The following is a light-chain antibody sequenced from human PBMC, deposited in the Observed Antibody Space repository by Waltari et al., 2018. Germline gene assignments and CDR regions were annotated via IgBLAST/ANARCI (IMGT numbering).Light chain of an antibody. J-gene: IGKJ2*01. CDR2: RVS. CDR1: QSLVNVDGNTY. CDR3: MQGTRWPYT. Sequence: DVVMPQSPLSQAVTLGQPASISCRSSQSLVNVDGNTYLSWFHQRPGQSPRLLIYRVSYRDSGGPDRVSGSGSGTDFTLRVSRVEAEDVGVFYCMQGTRWPYTFGQGTKLEIK. V-gene: IGKV2-30*01.